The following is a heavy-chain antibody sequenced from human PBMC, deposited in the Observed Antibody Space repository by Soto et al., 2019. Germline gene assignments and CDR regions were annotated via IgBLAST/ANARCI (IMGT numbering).Heavy chain of an antibody. V-gene: IGHV3-23*01. Sequence: EVQLLESGGGSAQPGGSLRLSCAASGFTFRNNVLSWVRQAPGKGLDWVSGITGSGRDTYYADSVKGRFTISRDNSKNMVFLQMNSLRAEDTALYYCAKNGLDNSPSAIDSWGPGTLVTVSS. CDR2: ITGSGRDT. J-gene: IGHJ4*02. CDR1: GFTFRNNV. CDR3: AKNGLDNSPSAIDS. D-gene: IGHD2-8*01.